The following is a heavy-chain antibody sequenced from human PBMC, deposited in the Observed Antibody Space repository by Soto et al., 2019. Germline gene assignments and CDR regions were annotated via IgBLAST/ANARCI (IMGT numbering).Heavy chain of an antibody. J-gene: IGHJ4*02. Sequence: GGSLRLSCAASGFTFSAPGMHWVRQASGKGLEWVGRIRSKANNYATAYAASVKGRFTVSRDDSKNTAYLQMDSLETEDTAVYYCTRQYVDDYNSFDSWGQGTLVTVSS. CDR2: IRSKANNYAT. CDR1: GFTFSAPG. V-gene: IGHV3-73*01. D-gene: IGHD4-4*01. CDR3: TRQYVDDYNSFDS.